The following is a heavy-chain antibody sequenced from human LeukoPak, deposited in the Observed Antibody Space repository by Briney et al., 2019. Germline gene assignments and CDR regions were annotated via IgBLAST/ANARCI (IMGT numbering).Heavy chain of an antibody. D-gene: IGHD3-10*01. V-gene: IGHV3-23*01. CDR1: GFTFSSYA. CDR2: ISGSGGST. CDR3: AKEGSITMVRGSFYYFDY. J-gene: IGHJ4*02. Sequence: SGGSLRLSCAASGFTFSSYAMSWVRQAPGKGLEWVSAISGSGGSTYYADSVKGRFTISRDNSKNTLYLQMNSLRAEDAAVYYCAKEGSITMVRGSFYYFDYWGRGTLVTVSS.